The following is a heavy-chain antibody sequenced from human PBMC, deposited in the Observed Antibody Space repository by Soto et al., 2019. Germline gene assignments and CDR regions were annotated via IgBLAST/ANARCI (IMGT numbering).Heavy chain of an antibody. CDR2: VISASGSV. V-gene: IGHV1-69*06. Sequence: QVQVVQSGAEVKKPGSSVKISCKASGRIFSSFPTSWVRQVPGQGLEWMGGVISASGSVTYAPKSQGKVTMTAVNSAGIGYMELTSLTSEDAAIYYGARMVRRDAYNYVHDQWGPGTMVTVSS. D-gene: IGHD5-18*01. J-gene: IGHJ1*01. CDR1: GRIFSSFP. CDR3: ARMVRRDAYNYVHDQ.